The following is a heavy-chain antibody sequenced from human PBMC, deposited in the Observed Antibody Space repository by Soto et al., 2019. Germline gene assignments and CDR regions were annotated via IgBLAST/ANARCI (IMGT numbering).Heavy chain of an antibody. Sequence: QVQLVESGGGLVKPGGSLRLSCAASGFTFSDYYMSWIRQAPGKGLEWVSYISSSSSYTNYADSVKGRFTISRDNAKNSLYLQMNSLRAEDTAVYYRARVGGSMNIYGMDVWGQGTTVTVSS. CDR1: GFTFSDYY. CDR3: ARVGGSMNIYGMDV. J-gene: IGHJ6*02. V-gene: IGHV3-11*05. D-gene: IGHD3-10*01. CDR2: ISSSSSYT.